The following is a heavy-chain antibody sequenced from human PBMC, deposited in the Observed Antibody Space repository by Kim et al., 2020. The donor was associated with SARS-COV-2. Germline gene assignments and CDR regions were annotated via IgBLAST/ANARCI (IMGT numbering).Heavy chain of an antibody. V-gene: IGHV1-69*02. CDR3: ASSLTRLGGEGGYYYGMDV. CDR2: IIPILGIA. D-gene: IGHD3-16*01. Sequence: SVKVSCKASGGTFSSYTISWVRQAPGQGLEWMGRIIPILGIANYAQKFQGRVTITADKSTSTAYMELSSLRSEDTAVYYCASSLTRLGGEGGYYYGMDVWGQGTTVTVSS. CDR1: GGTFSSYT. J-gene: IGHJ6*02.